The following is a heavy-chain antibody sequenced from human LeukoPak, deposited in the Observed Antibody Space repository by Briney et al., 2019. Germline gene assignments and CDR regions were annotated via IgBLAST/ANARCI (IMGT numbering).Heavy chain of an antibody. CDR2: INSDGSST. V-gene: IGHV3-74*01. J-gene: IGHJ3*01. CDR1: GFTFGNYW. D-gene: IGHD2-8*02. CDR3: ARDSTFRGTGPNV. Sequence: GGSLRLSCAASGFTFGNYWMHWVRQAPGKGLVWVSRINSDGSSTNYADSVKGRFTISRDNAKNTLYLQVNSLRAEDTAVYYCARDSTFRGTGPNVWGQGIMVIVSS.